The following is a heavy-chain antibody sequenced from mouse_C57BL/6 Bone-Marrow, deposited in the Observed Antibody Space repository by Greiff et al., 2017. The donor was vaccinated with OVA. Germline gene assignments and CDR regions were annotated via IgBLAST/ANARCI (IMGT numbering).Heavy chain of an antibody. J-gene: IGHJ4*01. D-gene: IGHD1-1*01. CDR2: IYPRDGST. CDR3: ARKNYGSIDY. CDR1: GYTFTSYE. Sequence: VQLQASGLELVKPGASVKLSCKASGYTFTSYEINWVKQRPGQGLEWIGWIYPRDGSTKYNEKFKGKATLTVDTYASTAYMAIHSLTSEDSAVNLCARKNYGSIDYRGQGTAVTVSS. V-gene: IGHV1-85*01.